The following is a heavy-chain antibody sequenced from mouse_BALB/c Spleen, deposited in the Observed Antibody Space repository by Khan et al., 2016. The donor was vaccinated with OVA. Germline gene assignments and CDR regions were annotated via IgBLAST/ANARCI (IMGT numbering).Heavy chain of an antibody. CDR3: ARLTPY. D-gene: IGHD4-1*01. Sequence: QVQLQQSGPEVVRPGVSVKISCKGSGYSFTDYAVHWVKQSHAKSLEWIGVINPYNGYANYNQKFKGKATMTVDQSSSTAYLELARLTSEDSAIYFCARLTPYWGQGTLVTVSA. J-gene: IGHJ3*01. CDR1: GYSFTDYA. CDR2: INPYNGYA. V-gene: IGHV1S137*01.